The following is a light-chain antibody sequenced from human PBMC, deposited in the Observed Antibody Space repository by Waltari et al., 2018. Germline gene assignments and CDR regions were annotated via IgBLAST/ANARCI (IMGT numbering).Light chain of an antibody. CDR3: QHYVSLPAT. V-gene: IGKV3-20*01. Sequence: EIVLTQSPGTLFLSPGEGATLSCRASQSVSRTLAWYQQKPGQAPRLLIYGASRRATGNPDRLSGSGSGTDFSLTISRLEPDDSAVYFCQHYVSLPATFGQGTKVEIK. CDR1: QSVSRT. CDR2: GAS. J-gene: IGKJ1*01.